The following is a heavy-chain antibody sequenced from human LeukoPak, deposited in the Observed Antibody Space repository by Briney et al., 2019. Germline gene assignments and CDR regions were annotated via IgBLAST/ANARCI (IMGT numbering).Heavy chain of an antibody. J-gene: IGHJ2*01. CDR1: GGSFSGYY. CDR3: ARRLGGWSHHWYFDL. D-gene: IGHD6-19*01. Sequence: SETLSLTCAVYGGSFSGYYWSWIRQPPGKGLEWTGEINHSGSTNYNPSLKSRVTISVDTSKNQFSLKLSSVTAADTAVYYCARRLGGWSHHWYFDLWGRGTLVTVSS. CDR2: INHSGST. V-gene: IGHV4-34*01.